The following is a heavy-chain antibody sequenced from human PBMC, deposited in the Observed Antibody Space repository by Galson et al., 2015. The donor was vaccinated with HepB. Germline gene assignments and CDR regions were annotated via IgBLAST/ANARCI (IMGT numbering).Heavy chain of an antibody. Sequence: SLRLSCAASGFTFSSYWMHWVRRAPGKGLVWVSRINSDGSSTSYADSVKGRFTISRDNAKNTLYLQMNGLRAEDTAVYYCAREVSSSWYDWFDAWGQGTLVTVSS. J-gene: IGHJ5*02. D-gene: IGHD6-13*01. V-gene: IGHV3-74*01. CDR2: INSDGSST. CDR3: AREVSSSWYDWFDA. CDR1: GFTFSSYW.